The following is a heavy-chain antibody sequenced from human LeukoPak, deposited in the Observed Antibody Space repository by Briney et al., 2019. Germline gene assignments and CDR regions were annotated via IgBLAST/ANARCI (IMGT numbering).Heavy chain of an antibody. CDR2: ISAYNGNT. V-gene: IGHV1-8*02. CDR3: ARGNRYFDPKYGMDV. CDR1: GYTFTSYY. Sequence: ASVTVSCKASGYTFTSYYMHWVRQAPGQGLEWMGWISAYNGNTNYAQKLQGRVTMTRNTSISTAYMELSSLRSEDTAVYYCARGNRYFDPKYGMDVWGQGTTVTVSS. D-gene: IGHD3-9*01. J-gene: IGHJ6*02.